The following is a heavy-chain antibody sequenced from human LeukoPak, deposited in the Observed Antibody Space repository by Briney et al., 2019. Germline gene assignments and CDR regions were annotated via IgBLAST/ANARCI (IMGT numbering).Heavy chain of an antibody. CDR1: GYTFTSYG. Sequence: ASVKVSCKASGYTFTSYGISWVRQAPGQGLEWLGWISTYNDNTNYAPKFQGRVTMTTDTSTNTAYMDLGSLRSGDTAVYYCARETYYDILTGTDYWGQGTLVTVSS. V-gene: IGHV1-18*01. CDR3: ARETYYDILTGTDY. CDR2: ISTYNDNT. J-gene: IGHJ4*02. D-gene: IGHD3-9*01.